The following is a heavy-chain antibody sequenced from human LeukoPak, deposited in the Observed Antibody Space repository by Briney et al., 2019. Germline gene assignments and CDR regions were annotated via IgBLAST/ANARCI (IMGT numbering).Heavy chain of an antibody. J-gene: IGHJ3*02. CDR2: ISGSGSTI. Sequence: GGSLRLSCAASGFTFSSYAMSWVRQAPGKGLEWVSSISGSGSTIYYADSVKGRFTISRDNAKNSLYLQMNSLRAEDTAVYYCAREVTAYDAFDIWGQGTMVTVSS. CDR3: AREVTAYDAFDI. D-gene: IGHD2-21*02. CDR1: GFTFSSYA. V-gene: IGHV3-48*03.